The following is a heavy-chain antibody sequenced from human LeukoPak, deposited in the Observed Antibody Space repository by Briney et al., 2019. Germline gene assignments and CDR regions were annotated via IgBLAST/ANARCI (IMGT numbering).Heavy chain of an antibody. CDR1: GGSFSGYY. J-gene: IGHJ5*02. Sequence: SETLSLTCAVYGGSFSGYYWSWIRQPPGKGLEWIGEINHSGSTNYNPSLKSRVTISVDTSKNQFSLKLSSVTAADTAVYYCASRKGYCSGGSCKGWFDLWGQGTLVTVSS. CDR2: INHSGST. V-gene: IGHV4-34*01. D-gene: IGHD2-15*01. CDR3: ASRKGYCSGGSCKGWFDL.